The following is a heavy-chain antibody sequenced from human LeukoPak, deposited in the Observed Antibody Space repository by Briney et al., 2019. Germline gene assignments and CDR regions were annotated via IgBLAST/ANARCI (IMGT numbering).Heavy chain of an antibody. V-gene: IGHV7-4-1*02. CDR2: INTNTGNP. Sequence: ASVKVSCKASGYTFTGYYMHWVRQAPGQGLEWMGWINTNTGNPTYAQGFTGRFVFSLDTSVSTAYLQISSLKAEDTAVYYCARLRTFSGYDMDAFDIWGQGTMVTVSS. CDR1: GYTFTGYY. CDR3: ARLRTFSGYDMDAFDI. D-gene: IGHD5-12*01. J-gene: IGHJ3*02.